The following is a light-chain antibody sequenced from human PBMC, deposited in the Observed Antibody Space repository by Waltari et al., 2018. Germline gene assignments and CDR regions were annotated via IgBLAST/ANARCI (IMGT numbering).Light chain of an antibody. V-gene: IGLV2-14*03. CDR2: DVS. Sequence: QSALTQPASVSGSPGQSITISCTGTSSDIGYYIYVSWYQQHPGKAPKLMIYDVSNRPSGVSNRFSGSKSGTTASLTISGLQAEDEADYYCSSYTTSSTVVFGGGTKLTVL. CDR3: SSYTTSSTVV. CDR1: SSDIGYYIY. J-gene: IGLJ2*01.